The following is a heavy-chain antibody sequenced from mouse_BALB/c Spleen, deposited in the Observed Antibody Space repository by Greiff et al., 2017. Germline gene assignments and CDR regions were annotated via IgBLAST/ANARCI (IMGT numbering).Heavy chain of an antibody. V-gene: IGHV5-6-4*01. D-gene: IGHD1-1*01. CDR1: GFTFSSYT. Sequence: EVQVVESGGGLVKPGGSLKLSCAASGFTFSSYTMSWVRQTPEKRLEWVATISSGGSYTYYPDSVKGRFTISRDNAKNTLYLQMSSLKSEDTAMYYCTREVLRDYFDYWGQGTTLTVSS. J-gene: IGHJ2*01. CDR2: ISSGGSYT. CDR3: TREVLRDYFDY.